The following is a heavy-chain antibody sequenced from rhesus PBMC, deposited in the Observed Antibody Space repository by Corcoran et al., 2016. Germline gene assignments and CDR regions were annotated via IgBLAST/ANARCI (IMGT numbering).Heavy chain of an antibody. Sequence: QVQLQESGPGLVKPSETLSLTCAVSGASISSYWWNWIRQPPGKGLEWMGGIKGNSGSTNSHPSLKVRVPISKDASKNQFSLKLSSVTAADTAVYYCARGSYGSNWGRSLDVWGRGVLVTVSS. CDR3: ARGSYGSNWGRSLDV. V-gene: IGHV4-80*01. CDR1: GASISSYW. D-gene: IGHD4-29*01. CDR2: IKGNSGST. J-gene: IGHJ5-2*02.